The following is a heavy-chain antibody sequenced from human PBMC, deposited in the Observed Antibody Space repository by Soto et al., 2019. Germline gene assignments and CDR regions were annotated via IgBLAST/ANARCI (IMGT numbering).Heavy chain of an antibody. CDR3: AHSRIMWVGESAGYFDL. V-gene: IGHV2-5*02. D-gene: IGHD3-10*01. CDR1: GFSLSPSGVG. Sequence: QITLKESGPTLVKPTQTLTLTCTFSGFSLSPSGVGVGWIRQPPGKALEWLALIYWDDDKRYSPSLKSRLTITKDTSKNQVVLTMTMMDPMDTATDYCAHSRIMWVGESAGYFDLWGRGTLVTVSS. J-gene: IGHJ2*01. CDR2: IYWDDDK.